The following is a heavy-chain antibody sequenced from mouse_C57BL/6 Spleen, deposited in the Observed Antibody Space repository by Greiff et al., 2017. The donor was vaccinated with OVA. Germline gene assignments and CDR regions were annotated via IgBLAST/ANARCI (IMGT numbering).Heavy chain of an antibody. CDR2: IYPRSGNT. J-gene: IGHJ2*01. V-gene: IGHV1-81*01. CDR1: GYTFTSYG. CDR3: ARSPPPITTVDWYYFDY. Sequence: VKLMESGAELARPGASVKLSCKASGYTFTSYGISWVKQRTGQGLEWIGEIYPRSGNTYYNEKFKGKATLTADKSSSTAYMELRSLTSEDSAVYFCARSPPPITTVDWYYFDYWGQGTTLTVSS. D-gene: IGHD1-1*01.